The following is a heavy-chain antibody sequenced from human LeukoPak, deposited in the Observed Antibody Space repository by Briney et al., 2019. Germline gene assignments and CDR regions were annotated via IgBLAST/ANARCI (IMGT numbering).Heavy chain of an antibody. D-gene: IGHD3-3*01. Sequence: GGSLRLSCAASGFIVSNKYMTWVRQAPGKGLEYVSLIYNNGRTYYADSVKGRYTISRDNSKNTLYLQMNSLRVEDTAVYYCAKDRYDFWSGAYFDYWGQGTLVTVSS. CDR2: IYNNGRT. CDR3: AKDRYDFWSGAYFDY. V-gene: IGHV3-53*01. J-gene: IGHJ4*02. CDR1: GFIVSNKY.